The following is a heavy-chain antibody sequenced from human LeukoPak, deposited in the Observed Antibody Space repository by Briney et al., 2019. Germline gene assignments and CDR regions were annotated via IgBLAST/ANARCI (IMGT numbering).Heavy chain of an antibody. CDR3: ARDPLRWLRLGGNWFDP. Sequence: GGSLRLSCAASGLTFSMPPMDWVRQAPGKGLEWVAIISYDGSYKSYADSVKGRFTISRDYSYNTLYLQMKSLRTDDTAVYYCARDPLRWLRLGGNWFDPWGQGTLVTVSS. D-gene: IGHD5-12*01. J-gene: IGHJ5*02. V-gene: IGHV3-30*19. CDR2: ISYDGSYK. CDR1: GLTFSMPP.